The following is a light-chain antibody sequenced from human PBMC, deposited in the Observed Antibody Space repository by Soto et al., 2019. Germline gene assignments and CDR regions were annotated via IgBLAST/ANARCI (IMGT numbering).Light chain of an antibody. V-gene: IGLV2-11*01. J-gene: IGLJ2*01. CDR3: QSYDSSLSGLV. Sequence: QSVLTQPRSVSGSPGQSVTISCTGTSSDVGGYNYVSWYQQHPGKAPKLMIYEVSKRPSGVPDRFSGSKSGTSASLAITGLQAEDEADYYCQSYDSSLSGLVFGGGTKLTVL. CDR1: SSDVGGYNY. CDR2: EVS.